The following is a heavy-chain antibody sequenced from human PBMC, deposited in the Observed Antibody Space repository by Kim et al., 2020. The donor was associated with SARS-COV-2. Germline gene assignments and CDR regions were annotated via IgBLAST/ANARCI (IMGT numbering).Heavy chain of an antibody. V-gene: IGHV3-30*07. D-gene: IGHD3-22*01. CDR3: ARGGGDSSGYTFDY. Sequence: ADSGKGRFTISRDNSKNTLYLQMNSLRAEDTAVYYCARGGGDSSGYTFDYWGQGTLVTVSS. J-gene: IGHJ4*02.